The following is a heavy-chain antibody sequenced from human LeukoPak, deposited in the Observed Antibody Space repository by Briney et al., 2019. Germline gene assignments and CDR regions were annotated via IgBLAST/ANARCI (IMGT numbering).Heavy chain of an antibody. Sequence: PSQTLSLTCSVSGGSITSANHYWSWIRRSPGKGLEWIGYISYSGSTYYNPSLKSRLTISLDTSKNQFSLKLSSVTAADTAVYYCAIAGYCSGGSCYYFDYWGQGTLVTVSS. V-gene: IGHV4-30-4*08. CDR1: GGSITSANHY. J-gene: IGHJ4*02. CDR3: AIAGYCSGGSCYYFDY. CDR2: ISYSGST. D-gene: IGHD2-15*01.